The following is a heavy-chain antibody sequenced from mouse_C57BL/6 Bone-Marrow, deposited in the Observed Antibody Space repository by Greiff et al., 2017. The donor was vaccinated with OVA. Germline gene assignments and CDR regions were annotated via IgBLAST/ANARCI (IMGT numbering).Heavy chain of an antibody. V-gene: IGHV1-5*01. Sequence: VQLQQSGTVLARPGASVKLSCKTSGYTFTSYWMHWVKQRPGQGLEWIGAIYPGNSDTSYNQKFKGKAKLTADTSASTAYMELCRLTTEDSAVYYWTKGSAWFAYWGQGTLVTVSA. CDR1: GYTFTSYW. J-gene: IGHJ3*01. CDR3: TKGSAWFAY. D-gene: IGHD1-1*01. CDR2: IYPGNSDT.